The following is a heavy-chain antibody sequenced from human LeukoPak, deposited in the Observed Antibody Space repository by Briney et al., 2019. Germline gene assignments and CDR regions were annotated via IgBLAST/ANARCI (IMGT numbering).Heavy chain of an antibody. V-gene: IGHV3-23*01. CDR3: AKGRGYCSGGSCYSDY. Sequence: GGSLRLSRAASGFTFSSYGMSWVRQAPGKGLEWVSTMNGIVNSTFYADSVEGRFTISRDHSKNTLYLHMNSLRAEDTAIYYCAKGRGYCSGGSCYSDYWGQGTLVTV. D-gene: IGHD2-15*01. J-gene: IGHJ4*02. CDR1: GFTFSSYG. CDR2: MNGIVNST.